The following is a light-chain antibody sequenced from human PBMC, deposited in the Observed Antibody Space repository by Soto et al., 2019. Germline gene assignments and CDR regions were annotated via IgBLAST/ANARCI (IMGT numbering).Light chain of an antibody. V-gene: IGKV3-20*01. CDR2: GAS. J-gene: IGKJ5*01. CDR1: QSVSFNY. CDR3: QHYGSSPLIT. Sequence: ETVFTPFPGPPSLSPGGRGTLSRRALQSVSFNYLAWYQQKPGQAPRLLIYGASRRATGIPDRFSGSGSGTDFTLTIGRLEPEDFAVFYCQHYGSSPLITFGRGTRLEIK.